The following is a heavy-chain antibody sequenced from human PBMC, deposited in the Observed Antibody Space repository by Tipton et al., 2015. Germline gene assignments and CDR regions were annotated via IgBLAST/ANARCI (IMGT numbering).Heavy chain of an antibody. CDR1: GGSISSGGFS. CDR2: IYQGGST. Sequence: LSLTCAVSGGSISSGGFSWSWIRQPPGKGLEWIGYIYQGGSTNYNPSLKSRVTMSVDRSKNQCSLKLTSVTAADTAVYYCARSGYPYGMDVWGQGTTVTVSS. V-gene: IGHV4-30-2*01. J-gene: IGHJ6*02. CDR3: ARSGYPYGMDV. D-gene: IGHD5-12*01.